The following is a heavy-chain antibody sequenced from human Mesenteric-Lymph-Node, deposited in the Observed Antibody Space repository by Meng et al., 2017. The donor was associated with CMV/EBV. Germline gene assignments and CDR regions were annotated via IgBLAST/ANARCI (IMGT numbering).Heavy chain of an antibody. CDR3: AKGMYDDSSSVHYGNYYGMDV. Sequence: GESLKISCAASGFTFDDFVMSWVRQAPGKGLEWVSGINWNGGSTVYADSVKCRFTISRDNAKNSLYLQMNSLRAEDTALYYCAKGMYDDSSSVHYGNYYGMDVWGQGTTVTVSS. CDR2: INWNGGST. CDR1: GFTFDDFV. J-gene: IGHJ6*02. D-gene: IGHD3-3*01. V-gene: IGHV3-20*04.